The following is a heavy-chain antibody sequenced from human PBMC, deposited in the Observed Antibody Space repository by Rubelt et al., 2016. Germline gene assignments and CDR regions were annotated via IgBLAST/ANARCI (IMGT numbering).Heavy chain of an antibody. D-gene: IGHD6-19*01. J-gene: IGHJ4*02. V-gene: IGHV2-70*01. CDR2: IDWDDDK. CDR3: ARIAVAGTGFDY. CDR1: GFSLSTSGMC. Sequence: QVTLRESGPALVKPTQTLTLTCTFSGFSLSTSGMCVSWIRQPPGKALEWLALIDWDDDKYYSTSLKTRLTTSKDTSKNQVVLTMSSKDPVDTATYYCARIAVAGTGFDYWGQGTLVTVSS.